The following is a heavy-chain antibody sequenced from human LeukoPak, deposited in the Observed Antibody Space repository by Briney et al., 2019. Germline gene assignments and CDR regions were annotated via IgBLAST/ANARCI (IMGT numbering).Heavy chain of an antibody. CDR2: INHSGST. CDR1: GGSFSGYY. J-gene: IGHJ5*02. D-gene: IGHD3-10*01. Sequence: SETLSLTCAVYGGSFSGYYWSWIRQPPGKGLEWIGEINHSGSTNYNPSLKSRVTISVDTSENQFSLKLSSVTAADTAVYYCARFFSKYYGSGSYIPWGQGTLVTVSS. CDR3: ARFFSKYYGSGSYIP. V-gene: IGHV4-34*01.